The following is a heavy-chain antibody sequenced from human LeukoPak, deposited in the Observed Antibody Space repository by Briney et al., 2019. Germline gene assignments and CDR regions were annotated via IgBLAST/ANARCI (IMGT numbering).Heavy chain of an antibody. CDR3: ARVGSRGVRGVFDY. D-gene: IGHD3-10*01. CDR1: AFTFSNFS. V-gene: IGHV3-48*04. Sequence: GGSLRLSCTSSAFTFSNFSMNWVRQAPGKGLEWVSYISISSSSIYYSDSVKGRFTISRDNAKNSLYLQMNSLRAEDTAVYYCARVGSRGVRGVFDYWGQGTLVTVSS. J-gene: IGHJ4*02. CDR2: ISISSSSI.